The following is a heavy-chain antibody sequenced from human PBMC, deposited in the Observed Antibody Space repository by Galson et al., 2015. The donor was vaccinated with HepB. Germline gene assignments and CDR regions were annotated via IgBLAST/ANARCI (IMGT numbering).Heavy chain of an antibody. CDR2: IWFDGTKN. CDR3: ARYLGDYYGFDI. D-gene: IGHD2/OR15-2a*01. V-gene: IGHV3-33*01. J-gene: IGHJ3*02. Sequence: SLRLSCAASGAASGSTFSRHGMHWVRQAPGKGLEWVALIWFDGTKNYHAEYLKGRFTISRDNSKNILYLQMNSLGAEDTAMYYCARYLGDYYGFDIWGQGTMVIVS. CDR1: GSTFSRHG.